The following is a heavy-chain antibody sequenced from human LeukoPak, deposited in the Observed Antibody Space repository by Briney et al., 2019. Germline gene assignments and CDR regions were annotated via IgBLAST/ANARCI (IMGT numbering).Heavy chain of an antibody. Sequence: PGGSLRLSCAASGFTFDDYGLSWVRQAPGKGLEWVSTINWNGGSTGYADSVKGRFTISRDNSKNTLYLQMNSLRAEDTAVYYCARRAGAYSHPYDYWGQGTLVTVSS. CDR1: GFTFDDYG. CDR3: ARRAGAYSHPYDY. D-gene: IGHD4/OR15-4a*01. J-gene: IGHJ4*02. V-gene: IGHV3-20*04. CDR2: INWNGGST.